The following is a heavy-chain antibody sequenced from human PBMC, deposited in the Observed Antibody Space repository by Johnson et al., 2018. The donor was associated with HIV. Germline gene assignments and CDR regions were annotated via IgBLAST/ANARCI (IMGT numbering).Heavy chain of an antibody. CDR2: IWYDGSNQ. Sequence: QVQLVESGGGVVQPGGSLRLSCAASGFTFSNYGMHWVRQATGKGLEWVAFIWYDGSNQYYADSVKGRFTISRANSKNTMYLQMNSLRAEATAVYYCARLGAGCGVLIDGALGIWGQGTMVTVSS. J-gene: IGHJ3*02. D-gene: IGHD3-3*01. CDR3: ARLGAGCGVLIDGALGI. CDR1: GFTFSNYG. V-gene: IGHV3-33*01.